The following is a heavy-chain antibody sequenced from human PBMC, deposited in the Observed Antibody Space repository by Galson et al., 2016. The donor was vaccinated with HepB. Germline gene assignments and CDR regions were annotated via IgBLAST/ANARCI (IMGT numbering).Heavy chain of an antibody. J-gene: IGHJ6*02. V-gene: IGHV3-30*04. CDR2: ISYDGSKK. CDR3: ARGPPYYDYWSGYYGMDV. CDR1: GFMLSTYA. Sequence: SLRLSCAGSGFMLSTYAMHWVRQAPGKGLDWVAVISYDGSKKFYGDSVKGRFTISRDNFKNTLFLQMNSLRAEDTAVYYCARGPPYYDYWSGYYGMDVWGQGTTVTVSS. D-gene: IGHD3-3*01.